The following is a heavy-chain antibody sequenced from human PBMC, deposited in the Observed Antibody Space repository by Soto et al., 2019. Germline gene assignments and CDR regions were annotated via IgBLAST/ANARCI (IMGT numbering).Heavy chain of an antibody. J-gene: IGHJ5*02. Sequence: SETLSLTCAVSGGSISSGGYSWSWIRQPPGKGLEWIGYIYHSGSTYYNPSLKSRVTISVDRSKNQFSLKLSSVTAADTAVYYCARVGAYYDISCNWFDPWGQGTLVTVSS. D-gene: IGHD3-9*01. CDR1: GGSISSGGYS. CDR3: ARVGAYYDISCNWFDP. V-gene: IGHV4-30-2*01. CDR2: IYHSGST.